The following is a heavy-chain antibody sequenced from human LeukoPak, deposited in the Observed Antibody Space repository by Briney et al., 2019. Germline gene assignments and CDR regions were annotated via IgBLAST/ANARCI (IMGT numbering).Heavy chain of an antibody. Sequence: ASVKVSCKASGYTFTTYTIHWVRQAPGQRLEWMGWINAGSDITKYSQKFQDRVTITRDTSASTAYMELSSLRSEDTAVYYCASSRGYDVGGYFDYWAQGTLVTVSS. CDR3: ASSRGYDVGGYFDY. CDR2: INAGSDIT. V-gene: IGHV1-3*01. CDR1: GYTFTTYT. J-gene: IGHJ4*02. D-gene: IGHD5-12*01.